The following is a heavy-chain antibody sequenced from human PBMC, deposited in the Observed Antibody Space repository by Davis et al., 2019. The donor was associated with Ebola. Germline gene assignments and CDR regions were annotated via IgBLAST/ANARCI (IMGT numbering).Heavy chain of an antibody. J-gene: IGHJ4*02. Sequence: GESLKISCAASGFTFSSYWMSWVRQAPGKGLEWVANIKQDGSEKYYVDSVKGRFTISRDNAKNSLYLQMNSLRAEDTAVYYCSGTSTLGRDYWGQGTMVTVSS. CDR2: IKQDGSEK. D-gene: IGHD1-26*01. CDR3: SGTSTLGRDY. CDR1: GFTFSSYW. V-gene: IGHV3-7*03.